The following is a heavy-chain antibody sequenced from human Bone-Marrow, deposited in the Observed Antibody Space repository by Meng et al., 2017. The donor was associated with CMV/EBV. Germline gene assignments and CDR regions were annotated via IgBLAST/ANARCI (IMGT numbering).Heavy chain of an antibody. J-gene: IGHJ3*02. CDR3: ARDHCSSTSCYRDAFDI. CDR1: GFTFSSYW. Sequence: GGSLRLSCAASGFTFSSYWMHWVRQAPGKGLVWVSRINSDGSSTSYADSVKGRFTISRDNAKNTLYLQMNSLRAEDTAVYYCARDHCSSTSCYRDAFDIWGQGTMVTVSS. D-gene: IGHD2-2*01. CDR2: INSDGSST. V-gene: IGHV3-74*01.